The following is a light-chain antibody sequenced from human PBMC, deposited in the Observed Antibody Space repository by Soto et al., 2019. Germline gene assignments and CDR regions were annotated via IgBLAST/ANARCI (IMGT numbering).Light chain of an antibody. CDR2: HTS. J-gene: IGKJ2*01. CDR3: QHYGSSRYT. CDR1: QSVTGY. V-gene: IGKV3-20*01. Sequence: EIVLTQSPGTLSLSPGERATLSCRASQSVTGYLAWYQQKPGQAPRLLIFHTSRATGIPDRFTGSGSGTDFTLTISRLEPEDFAVYYCQHYGSSRYTFGQGTKLEIK.